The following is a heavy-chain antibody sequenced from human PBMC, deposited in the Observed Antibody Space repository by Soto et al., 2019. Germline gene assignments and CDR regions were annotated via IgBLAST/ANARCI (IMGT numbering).Heavy chain of an antibody. J-gene: IGHJ6*02. V-gene: IGHV1-69*12. D-gene: IGHD3-10*01. Sequence: QVQLVQSGAEVKKPGFSVKVSCKASGGTFSSYAISWVRQAPGQGLEWMGGIIPIFGTANYAQKFQGRVTITADESTSTAYMELSSLRSEDTAVYYCARGRYYGSGSRTDYYYYYGMDVWGQGTTVTVSS. CDR1: GGTFSSYA. CDR3: ARGRYYGSGSRTDYYYYYGMDV. CDR2: IIPIFGTA.